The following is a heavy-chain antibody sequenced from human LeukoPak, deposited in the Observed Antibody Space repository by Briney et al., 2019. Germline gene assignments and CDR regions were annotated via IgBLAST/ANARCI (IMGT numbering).Heavy chain of an antibody. Sequence: SETLSLTCAVSGGSISSSNWWSWVRQPPGKGLEWIGEIYHSGSTNYNPSLKSRVTISVDKSKNQFSLKLSSVTAADTAVYYCARDWIEVTTQYYYYYMDVWGKGTTVTVSS. CDR2: IYHSGST. CDR3: ARDWIEVTTQYYYYYMDV. CDR1: GGSISSSNW. J-gene: IGHJ6*03. D-gene: IGHD4-11*01. V-gene: IGHV4-4*02.